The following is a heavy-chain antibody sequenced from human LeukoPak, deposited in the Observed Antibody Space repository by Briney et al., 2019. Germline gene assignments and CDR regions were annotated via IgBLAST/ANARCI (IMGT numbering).Heavy chain of an antibody. J-gene: IGHJ2*01. Sequence: SETLSLTCAVYGGSFSGYYWSWIRQPPGKGLEWIGEINHSGSTNYNPSLKSRVTISVDTSKNQFSLKLSSVTAADTAVYYCARVGRYFDWLQPRNWYFDLWGRGTLVTVSS. CDR3: ARVGRYFDWLQPRNWYFDL. CDR1: GGSFSGYY. V-gene: IGHV4-34*01. CDR2: INHSGST. D-gene: IGHD3-9*01.